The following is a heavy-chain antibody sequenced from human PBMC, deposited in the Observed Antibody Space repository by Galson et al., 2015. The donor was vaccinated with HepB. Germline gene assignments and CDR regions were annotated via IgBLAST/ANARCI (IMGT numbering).Heavy chain of an antibody. CDR1: GFTFSSYS. CDR3: AREGWYGYSSSPREHDAFDI. D-gene: IGHD6-6*01. Sequence: SLRLSCAASGFTFSSYSMNWVRQAPGKGLEWVSSISSSSSYIYYADSVKGRFTISRDNAKNSLYLQMNSLRAEDTAVYYCAREGWYGYSSSPREHDAFDIWGQGTMVTVSS. CDR2: ISSSSSYI. V-gene: IGHV3-21*01. J-gene: IGHJ3*02.